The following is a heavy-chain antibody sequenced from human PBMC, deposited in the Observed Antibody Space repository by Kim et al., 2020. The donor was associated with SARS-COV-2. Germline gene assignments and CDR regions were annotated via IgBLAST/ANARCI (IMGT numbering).Heavy chain of an antibody. CDR3: XRGSLWFGGSVRAA. J-gene: IGHJ5*02. CDR2: INHSGST. D-gene: IGHD3-10*01. Sequence: SETLSLTCAVYGGSFSGYYWSWIRQPPGKGLEWIGEINHSGSTNYNPSLKSRXTISVDTSKNQFSLKLSSVTAXDTXXYXXXRGSLWFGGSVRAAWGXG. CDR1: GGSFSGYY. V-gene: IGHV4-34*01.